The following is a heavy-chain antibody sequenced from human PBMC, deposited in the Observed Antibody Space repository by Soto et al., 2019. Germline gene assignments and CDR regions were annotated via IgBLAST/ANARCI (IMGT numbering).Heavy chain of an antibody. D-gene: IGHD6-19*01. J-gene: IGHJ4*01. CDR1: GYSLSSGSY. CDR2: IYHGGTT. CDR3: AGVHVMVVAGSTFDY. Sequence: SETLSLTCAVSGYSLSSGSYWGWIRQPPGKGPEWIASIYHGGTTFYNPSLKSRVTLSVDTSKNHYSLKLRSVTAADTAVYYCAGVHVMVVAGSTFDYWGPGILVTVSS. V-gene: IGHV4-38-2*01.